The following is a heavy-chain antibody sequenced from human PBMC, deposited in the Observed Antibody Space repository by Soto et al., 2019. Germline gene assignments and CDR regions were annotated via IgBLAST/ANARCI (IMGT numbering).Heavy chain of an antibody. V-gene: IGHV3-11*06. CDR2: ISPKSTYR. J-gene: IGHJ4*02. CDR1: GFPFSDYY. CDR3: AKDKGVFNWATSYFDY. Sequence: GGSLRLSCATSGFPFSDYYMSWIRQAPGKGLEWLSHISPKSTYRNYADSVKGRFTISRDNTKSSLFLQMNSLGVEDTAVYYCAKDKGVFNWATSYFDYWGQGALVTVSS. D-gene: IGHD1-1*01.